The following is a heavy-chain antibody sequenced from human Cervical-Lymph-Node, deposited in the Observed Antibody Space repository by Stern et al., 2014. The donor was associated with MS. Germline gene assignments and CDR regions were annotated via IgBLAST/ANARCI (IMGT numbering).Heavy chain of an antibody. CDR3: ARGLLGSENAFDI. V-gene: IGHV1-18*01. Sequence: VQLEESGAEVMKPGASVKVSCKASGYTFTSYGISWVRQAPGQGLEWMGSIIAYNGNPSDAQKVQGRVTMTTDTSTSTAYMELRSLRSDDTAVYYCARGLLGSENAFDIWGQGTMVTVSS. D-gene: IGHD2-15*01. CDR2: IIAYNGNP. J-gene: IGHJ3*02. CDR1: GYTFTSYG.